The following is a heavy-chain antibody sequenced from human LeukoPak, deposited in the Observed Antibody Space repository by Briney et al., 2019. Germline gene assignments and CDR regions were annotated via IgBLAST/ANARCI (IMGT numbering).Heavy chain of an antibody. D-gene: IGHD6-13*01. V-gene: IGHV4-59*01. CDR2: IYYSGST. CDR1: GGSISSYY. CDR3: ARDVVAAAGGLDP. Sequence: PSETLSLTCTVSGGSISSYYWSWIRQPPGKGLEWIGYIYYSGSTNYNPSLKSRVTISVDTSKNQFSLKLSSVTAADTAVYYCARDVVAAAGGLDPWGQGTLVTVSS. J-gene: IGHJ5*02.